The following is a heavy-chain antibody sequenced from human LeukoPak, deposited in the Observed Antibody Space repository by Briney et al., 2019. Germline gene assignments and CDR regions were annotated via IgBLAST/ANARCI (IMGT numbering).Heavy chain of an antibody. D-gene: IGHD3-10*01. CDR1: GGSISSYY. CDR3: ASQLRDNQMYYYGSGYAFDI. CDR2: IYTSGST. J-gene: IGHJ3*02. V-gene: IGHV4-4*07. Sequence: SETLSLTRTVSGGSISSYYWSWIRQPAGKGLEWIGRIYTSGSTNYNPSLKSRVTMSVDTSKNQFSLKLSSVTAADTAVYYCASQLRDNQMYYYGSGYAFDIWGQGTMVTVSS.